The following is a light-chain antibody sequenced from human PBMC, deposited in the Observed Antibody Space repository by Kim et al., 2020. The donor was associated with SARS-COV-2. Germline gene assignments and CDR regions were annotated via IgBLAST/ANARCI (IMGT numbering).Light chain of an antibody. J-gene: IGKJ5*01. V-gene: IGKV1-17*01. CDR3: LHNITYPFT. Sequence: DIQMIQSPSSLSASVGDRVTITCRASQDIRNDLGWYQQNPGRAPKRLIYGASSLQSGVPSRFSGSGSGTECTLTISSVQPEDFATYFCLHNITYPFTFGQRTRLEIK. CDR2: GAS. CDR1: QDIRND.